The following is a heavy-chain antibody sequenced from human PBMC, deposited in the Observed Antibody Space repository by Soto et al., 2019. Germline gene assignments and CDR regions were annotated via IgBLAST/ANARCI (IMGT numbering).Heavy chain of an antibody. V-gene: IGHV1-69*01. J-gene: IGHJ3*02. CDR2: IIPIFGTA. D-gene: IGHD3-3*01. Sequence: QVQLVQSGAEVKKPGSSVKVSCKASGGTFSSYAISWVRQAPGQGLEWMGGIIPIFGTANYAQKFQGRVTVTADESASTGYVELRRLRSEDTAVYYCACDLTVFGVVTDAFDIWGQGTMVTVSS. CDR1: GGTFSSYA. CDR3: ACDLTVFGVVTDAFDI.